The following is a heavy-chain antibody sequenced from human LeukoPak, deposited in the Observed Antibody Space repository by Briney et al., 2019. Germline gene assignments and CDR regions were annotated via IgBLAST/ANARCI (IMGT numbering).Heavy chain of an antibody. CDR3: ARLSHSILRYFDWYNDFDY. V-gene: IGHV1-18*01. D-gene: IGHD3-9*01. CDR2: ISAYNGNT. Sequence: ASVKVSCKASGYTFTSYGISWVRQAPGQGLEWMGWISAYNGNTNYAQKLQGRVTMTTDTSTSTAYMELRSLRSDDTAVYYCARLSHSILRYFDWYNDFDYWGQGTLVTVSS. J-gene: IGHJ4*02. CDR1: GYTFTSYG.